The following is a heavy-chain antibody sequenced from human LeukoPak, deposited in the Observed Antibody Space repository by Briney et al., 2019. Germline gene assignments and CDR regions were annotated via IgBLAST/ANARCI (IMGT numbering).Heavy chain of an antibody. CDR2: IKQDGSEK. CDR3: ARDNYGFDY. CDR1: GFTFSSCW. J-gene: IGHJ4*02. Sequence: GGSLRLSCAASGFTFSSCWMSWVRQAPGKGLEWVANIKQDGSEKYYVDSVKGRFTISRDNAKNSLYLQMNSLRAEDTAVFYCARDNYGFDYWGQGTLVTVSS. D-gene: IGHD3-16*01. V-gene: IGHV3-7*01.